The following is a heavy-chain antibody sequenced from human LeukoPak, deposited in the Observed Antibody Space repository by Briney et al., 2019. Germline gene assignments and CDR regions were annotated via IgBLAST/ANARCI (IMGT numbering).Heavy chain of an antibody. J-gene: IGHJ5*02. D-gene: IGHD3-3*01. CDR3: ASSRITIFGVVWLNWFDP. CDR1: GGSFSGYY. Sequence: SETLSLTCAVYGGSFSGYYWSWIRQPPGKGPEWIGEINHSGSTNYNPSLKSRVTISVDTSKNQFSLKLSSVTAADTAVYYCASSRITIFGVVWLNWFDPWGQGTLVTVSS. CDR2: INHSGST. V-gene: IGHV4-34*01.